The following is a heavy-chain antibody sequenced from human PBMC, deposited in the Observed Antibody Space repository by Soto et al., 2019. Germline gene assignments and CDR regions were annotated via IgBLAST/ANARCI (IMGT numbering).Heavy chain of an antibody. Sequence: GGYLRLSCAASGFTYSSDALSWVRQAPGKGLGWVSAISGSGGSTYYADSVKGRFTISRDNSKNTLYLQMNSLRAEDTTVYYCANSDGPAPYYMDVRGKGTTVTVSS. CDR2: ISGSGGST. CDR3: ANSDGPAPYYMDV. J-gene: IGHJ6*03. CDR1: GFTYSSDA. V-gene: IGHV3-23*01.